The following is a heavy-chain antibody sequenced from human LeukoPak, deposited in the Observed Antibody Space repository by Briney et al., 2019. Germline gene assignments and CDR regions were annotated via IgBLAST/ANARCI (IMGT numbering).Heavy chain of an antibody. CDR1: GGSFSDYY. D-gene: IGHD6-13*01. V-gene: IGHV4-34*01. CDR2: INHSGST. Sequence: SETLSLTCAVNGGSFSDYYWSWIRQPPGKGLEWIGEINHSGSTNYNPSLKSRVTISVDTSKNQFSLKLSSVTAADTAVYYCARGYSSSWINYWGQGTLVTVSS. J-gene: IGHJ4*02. CDR3: ARGYSSSWINY.